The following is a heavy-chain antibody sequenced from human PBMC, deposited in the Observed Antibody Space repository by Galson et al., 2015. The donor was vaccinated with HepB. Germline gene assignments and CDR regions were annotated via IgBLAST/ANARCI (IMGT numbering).Heavy chain of an antibody. CDR3: AREIELRWYGEGDGYFDY. J-gene: IGHJ4*02. V-gene: IGHV4-61*01. D-gene: IGHD4-23*01. CDR2: IYYSGST. Sequence: LSLTCTVSGGSVSSGSYYWSWTRQPPGKGLEWIGYIYYSGSTNYNPSLKSRVTISVDTSKNQFSLKLSSVTAADTAVYYCAREIELRWYGEGDGYFDYWGQGTLVTVSS. CDR1: GGSVSSGSYY.